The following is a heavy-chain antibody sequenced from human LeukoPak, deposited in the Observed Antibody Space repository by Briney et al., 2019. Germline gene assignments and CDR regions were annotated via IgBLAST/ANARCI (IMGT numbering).Heavy chain of an antibody. CDR3: ARGIVGATAYYFDY. J-gene: IGHJ4*02. CDR1: GGSIISYY. Sequence: SETLSLTCTVSGGSIISYYWSWIRQPPGKGLEWIGYIYYSGSTNYNPSLKSRVTISVDTSKNQFSLKLSSVTAADTAVYYCARGIVGATAYYFDYWGQGTLVTVPS. CDR2: IYYSGST. V-gene: IGHV4-59*01. D-gene: IGHD1-26*01.